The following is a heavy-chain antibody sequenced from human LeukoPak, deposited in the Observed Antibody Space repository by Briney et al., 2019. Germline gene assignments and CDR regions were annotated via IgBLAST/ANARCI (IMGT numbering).Heavy chain of an antibody. CDR3: ARARNYYDSSGPPSHYYYYYMDV. CDR1: GGTFSSYA. Sequence: SVKVSCKASGGTFSSYAISWVRQAPGQGLEWMGGIIPIFGTANYAQKFQGRVTITADESTSTAYMELSSLRSEDTAVYYCARARNYYDSSGPPSHYYYYYMDVWGKGTTVTISS. J-gene: IGHJ6*03. D-gene: IGHD3-22*01. CDR2: IIPIFGTA. V-gene: IGHV1-69*13.